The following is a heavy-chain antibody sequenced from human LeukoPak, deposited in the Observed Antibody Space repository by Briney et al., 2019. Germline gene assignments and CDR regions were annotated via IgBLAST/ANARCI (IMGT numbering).Heavy chain of an antibody. Sequence: SETLSLTCTVSGGPISSGTYYWSWIRQPAGKGLEWIGRIYSSGSTNYNPSLKSRVTISVDTSKNQFSLKLSSVTAADTAVYYCARKFWSERHFDYWGQGTQVTVSS. D-gene: IGHD3-3*01. CDR3: ARKFWSERHFDY. CDR2: IYSSGST. J-gene: IGHJ4*02. CDR1: GGPISSGTYY. V-gene: IGHV4-61*02.